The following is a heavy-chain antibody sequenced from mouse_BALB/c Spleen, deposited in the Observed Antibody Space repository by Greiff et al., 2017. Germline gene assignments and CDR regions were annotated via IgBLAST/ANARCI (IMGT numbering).Heavy chain of an antibody. V-gene: IGHV1S137*01. CDR3: ARSRLVYYGSTYAMDY. D-gene: IGHD1-1*01. Sequence: QVQLQQSGAELVRPGVSVKISCKGSGYTFTDYAMHWVKQSHAKSLEWIGVISTYYGDASYNQKFKGKATMTVDKSSSTAYMELARLTSEDSAIYYCARSRLVYYGSTYAMDYWGQGTSVTVSS. CDR2: ISTYYGDA. J-gene: IGHJ4*01. CDR1: GYTFTDYA.